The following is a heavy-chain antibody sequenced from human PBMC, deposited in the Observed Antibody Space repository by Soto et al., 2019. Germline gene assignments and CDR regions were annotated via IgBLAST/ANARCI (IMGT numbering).Heavy chain of an antibody. Sequence: SETLSLTCTVSGGSITTGGYYWSWIRQLPGKGLEWIGHRYYSESTYYNPSLKSRVSISLDTSKNQFSLKLSFVTAADTAMYYCARTKCSGGSCYSWSLDYWGQGTPVP. CDR3: ARTKCSGGSCYSWSLDY. V-gene: IGHV4-31*03. CDR1: GGSITTGGYY. D-gene: IGHD2-15*01. CDR2: RYYSEST. J-gene: IGHJ4*02.